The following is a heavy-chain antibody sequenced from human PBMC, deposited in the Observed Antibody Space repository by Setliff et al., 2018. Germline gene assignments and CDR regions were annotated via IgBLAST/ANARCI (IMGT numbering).Heavy chain of an antibody. D-gene: IGHD4-17*01. CDR1: GGSISSYY. Sequence: PSETLSLTCTVSGGSISSYYWSRIRQPPGKGLEWIGYIYYSGSTNYNPSLKSRVTISVDTSKNQFSLKLSSVTAADTAVYYCARHGLNTVTILSWSYYYYYMDVWGKGTTVTVSS. V-gene: IGHV4-59*08. J-gene: IGHJ6*03. CDR3: ARHGLNTVTILSWSYYYYYMDV. CDR2: IYYSGST.